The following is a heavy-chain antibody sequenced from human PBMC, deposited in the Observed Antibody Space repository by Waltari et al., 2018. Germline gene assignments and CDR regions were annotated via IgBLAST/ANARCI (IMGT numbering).Heavy chain of an antibody. CDR3: ARTTAAPCYMDV. V-gene: IGHV4-31*01. D-gene: IGHD6-6*01. J-gene: IGHJ6*03. Sequence: QVQLQESGPGLVKPSQTLSRTCTVSGGSISSGGYYWSGIRQHPGKGLEWIGYSYYSGSTYYNPSLKFLVTISVDTSKNQFSLKLSSVTAADTAVYYCARTTAAPCYMDVWGKGTTVTVSS. CDR1: GGSISSGGYY. CDR2: SYYSGST.